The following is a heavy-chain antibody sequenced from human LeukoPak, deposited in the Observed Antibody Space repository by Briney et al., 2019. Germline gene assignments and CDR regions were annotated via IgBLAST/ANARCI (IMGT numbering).Heavy chain of an antibody. CDR2: INSDGSET. Sequence: GGSLRLSCAVSVVTLSGFWIYSVRHAPRKGLVCVSRINSDGSETMYADSVKGRFTISRDNAKNTLYLQINSLRAEDTAVYYCARVRMEDDFNAFDSWGQGTLVTVSS. V-gene: IGHV3-74*03. CDR3: ARVRMEDDFNAFDS. J-gene: IGHJ4*02. CDR1: VVTLSGFW. D-gene: IGHD2-15*01.